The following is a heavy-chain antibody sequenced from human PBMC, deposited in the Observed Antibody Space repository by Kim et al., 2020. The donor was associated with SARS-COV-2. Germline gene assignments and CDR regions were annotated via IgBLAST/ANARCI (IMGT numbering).Heavy chain of an antibody. Sequence: GGSLRLSCAASGFTFSSYEMNWVRQAPGKGLEWVSYISSSGSTIYYADSVKGRFTISRDNAKNSLYLQMNSLRAEDTAVYYCARDPPVEQHFVGWFDPWGQGTLVTVSS. CDR2: ISSSGSTI. CDR3: ARDPPVEQHFVGWFDP. J-gene: IGHJ5*02. V-gene: IGHV3-48*03. D-gene: IGHD3-3*02. CDR1: GFTFSSYE.